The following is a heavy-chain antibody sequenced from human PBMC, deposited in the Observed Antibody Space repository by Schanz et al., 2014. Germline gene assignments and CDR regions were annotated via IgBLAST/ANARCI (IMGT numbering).Heavy chain of an antibody. CDR1: GGSISSATYY. CDR2: IYSRGSS. CDR3: ARGGSVATIAPYTWFDP. J-gene: IGHJ5*02. D-gene: IGHD5-12*01. Sequence: QVQLQESGPGLVKPSQTLSLTCTVSGGSISSATYYWSWVRQPAGKGLEWIGRIYSRGSSTYNPSLRSRVPIPTHPPNTQSPRKLTSGTAADTAVYYCARGGSVATIAPYTWFDPWGQGTLVTDSS. V-gene: IGHV4-61*02.